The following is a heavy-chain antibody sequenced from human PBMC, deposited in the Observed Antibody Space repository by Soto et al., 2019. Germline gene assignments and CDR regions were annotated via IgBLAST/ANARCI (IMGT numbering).Heavy chain of an antibody. CDR2: ISGSGDST. J-gene: IGHJ1*01. V-gene: IGHV3-23*01. Sequence: EVQLLESGGGLVQPGGSLRLSCAASGFTFSSYAMSWVRQAPGKGLEWVSGISGSGDSTYYADSVKGRFTISRDNSKNALYLQMNRIRAEEAAVYYCAKGGPGIAVAGTGYFQHWGQGTLVTVSS. D-gene: IGHD6-19*01. CDR3: AKGGPGIAVAGTGYFQH. CDR1: GFTFSSYA.